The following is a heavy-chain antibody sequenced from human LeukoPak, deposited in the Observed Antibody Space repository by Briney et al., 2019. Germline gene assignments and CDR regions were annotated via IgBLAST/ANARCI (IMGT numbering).Heavy chain of an antibody. CDR3: ANQRRDSNSSPFRHHFDY. V-gene: IGHV3-30*02. CDR1: GFTFSSYW. J-gene: IGHJ4*02. CDR2: IYYDGSYK. D-gene: IGHD6-6*01. Sequence: GGSLRLSCAASGFTFSSYWMSWVRQAPGKGLEWVAFIYYDGSYKYYAESVKGRFTISRDNSKNTLFLQMNSLGAEDTAVYFCANQRRDSNSSPFRHHFDYWGQGSLVTVSS.